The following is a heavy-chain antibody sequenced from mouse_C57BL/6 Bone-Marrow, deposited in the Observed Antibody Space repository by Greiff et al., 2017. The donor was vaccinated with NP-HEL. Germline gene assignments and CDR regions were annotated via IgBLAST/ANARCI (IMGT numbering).Heavy chain of an antibody. CDR3: ARPLYHYGSSIAY. D-gene: IGHD1-1*01. Sequence: EVKVVESGGGLVQPGGSLKLSCAASGFTFSDYYMYWVRQTPEKRLEWVAYISNGGGSTYYPDTVKGRFTISRDNAKNTLYLQMSRLKSEDTAMYDCARPLYHYGSSIAYWGQGTLVTVAA. CDR1: GFTFSDYY. CDR2: ISNGGGST. J-gene: IGHJ3*01. V-gene: IGHV5-12*01.